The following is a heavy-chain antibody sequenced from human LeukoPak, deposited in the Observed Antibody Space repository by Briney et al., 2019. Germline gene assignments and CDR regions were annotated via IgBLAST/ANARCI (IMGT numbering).Heavy chain of an antibody. CDR2: FSCSGST. Sequence: SETLSLTCSVSGGSISSFTYSSGWIRQRPGKGLEWVGSFSCSGSTYYNPSLKSRVTISVDTSKSQFSLYMDSVTAADTAVYYCARDWNRYAYWGQGTLVTVSS. CDR3: ARDWNRYAY. J-gene: IGHJ4*02. CDR1: GGSISSFTYS. D-gene: IGHD1-1*01. V-gene: IGHV4-39*07.